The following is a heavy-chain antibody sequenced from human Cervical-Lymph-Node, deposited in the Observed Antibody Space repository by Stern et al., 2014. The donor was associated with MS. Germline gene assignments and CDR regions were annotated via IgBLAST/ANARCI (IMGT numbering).Heavy chain of an antibody. J-gene: IGHJ6*02. Sequence: VQLVQSGAEVKTPGSSVKVSCKASGGTLSSYAISWVRQAPGPGLEWMGGIIPIFGTANYAQKFQGRVTITADESTSTAYMELSSLRSEDTAVYYCARVKGIAAAGIQYYYYYGMDVWGQGTTVTVSS. CDR3: ARVKGIAAAGIQYYYYYGMDV. V-gene: IGHV1-69*01. CDR2: IIPIFGTA. D-gene: IGHD6-13*01. CDR1: GGTLSSYA.